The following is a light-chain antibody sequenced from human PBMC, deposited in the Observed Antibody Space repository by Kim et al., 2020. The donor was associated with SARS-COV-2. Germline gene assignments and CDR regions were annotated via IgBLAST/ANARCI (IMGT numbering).Light chain of an antibody. Sequence: SYELTQPPSVSVAPGETARITCGGNSIGSKSVHWYQQRPGQAPVLVIYYDSDRPSGIPERFSGSNSGNMATLTISRVEAGDEAAYYCQVWDSRSDHRGVF. CDR3: QVWDSRSDHRGV. V-gene: IGLV3-21*04. J-gene: IGLJ2*01. CDR2: YDS. CDR1: SIGSKS.